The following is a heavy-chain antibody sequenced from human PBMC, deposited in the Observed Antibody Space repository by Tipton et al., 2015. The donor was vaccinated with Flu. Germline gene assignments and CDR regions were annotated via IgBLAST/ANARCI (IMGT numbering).Heavy chain of an antibody. CDR1: GGSISSSRYY. D-gene: IGHD3-10*01. V-gene: IGHV4-39*07. CDR2: IHYTGDT. Sequence: TLSLTCTVSGGSISSSRYYWGWLRQSPGKGLEWIGSIHYTGDTNHNPSLKSRVTISVDTSKNQFSLKLRSVTAADTAVYYCAGGFMAIRHFDYWGQGSLVTVS. CDR3: AGGFMAIRHFDY. J-gene: IGHJ4*02.